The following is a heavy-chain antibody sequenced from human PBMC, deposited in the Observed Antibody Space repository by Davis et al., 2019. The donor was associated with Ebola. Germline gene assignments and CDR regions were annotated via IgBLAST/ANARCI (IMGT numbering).Heavy chain of an antibody. Sequence: GESLKISCAASGFTFSGSSMNWVRRAPGKGLEWVSHISVGTGTIEYADSVKGRFTISRDNAKNSLYLQMNSLRAEDTALYHCARDLVVVVPAASWFDPWGQGTLVTVSS. CDR2: ISVGTGTI. CDR3: ARDLVVVVPAASWFDP. V-gene: IGHV3-48*04. J-gene: IGHJ5*02. D-gene: IGHD2-2*01. CDR1: GFTFSGSS.